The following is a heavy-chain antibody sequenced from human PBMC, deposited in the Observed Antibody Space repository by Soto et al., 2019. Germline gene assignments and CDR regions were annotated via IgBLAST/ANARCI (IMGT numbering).Heavy chain of an antibody. CDR2: ISYDGSNK. D-gene: IGHD3-10*01. Sequence: GGSLRLSCAASGFTFSSYGMHWVRQAPGKGLEWVAVISYDGSNKYYADSVKGRFTISRDNSKNTLYLQMNSLRAEDTAVYYCAKRRLSSFATMVRGVHGDDYFDYWGQGTLVTVSS. J-gene: IGHJ4*02. CDR3: AKRRLSSFATMVRGVHGDDYFDY. CDR1: GFTFSSYG. V-gene: IGHV3-30*18.